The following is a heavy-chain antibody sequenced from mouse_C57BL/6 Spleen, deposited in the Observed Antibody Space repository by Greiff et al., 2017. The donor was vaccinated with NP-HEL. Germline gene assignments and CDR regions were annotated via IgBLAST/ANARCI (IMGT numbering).Heavy chain of an antibody. D-gene: IGHD1-1*01. CDR2: IDPSDSYT. Sequence: QVQLKQPGAELVMPGASVKLSCKASGYTFTSYWMHWVKQRPGQGLEWIGEIDPSDSYTNYNQKFKGKSTLTVDKSSSTAYMQLSSLTSEDSAVYDVSISDYGSSYVYFGVWGTGTTVTVSS. J-gene: IGHJ1*03. V-gene: IGHV1-69*01. CDR3: SISDYGSSYVYFGV. CDR1: GYTFTSYW.